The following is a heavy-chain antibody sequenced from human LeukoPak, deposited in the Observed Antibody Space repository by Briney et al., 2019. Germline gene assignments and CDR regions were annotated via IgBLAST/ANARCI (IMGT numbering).Heavy chain of an antibody. D-gene: IGHD6-13*01. Sequence: GGSLRLSCAASGFTFSSYSMNWVRQAPGKRLEWVSSISSSSSYIYYADSVKGRFTISRDNAKNSLYLQMNSLRAEDTAVYYCARDMGSSWYGRNAFDIWGQGTMVTVSS. CDR1: GFTFSSYS. J-gene: IGHJ3*02. CDR3: ARDMGSSWYGRNAFDI. CDR2: ISSSSSYI. V-gene: IGHV3-21*01.